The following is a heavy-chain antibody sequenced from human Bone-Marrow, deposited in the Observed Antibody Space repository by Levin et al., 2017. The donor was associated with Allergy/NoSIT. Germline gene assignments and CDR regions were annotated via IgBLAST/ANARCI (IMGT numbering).Heavy chain of an antibody. D-gene: IGHD2-21*01. Sequence: GGSLRLSCKASGGTFSSYAISWVRQAPGQGLEWMGGIIPIFGTANYAQKFQGRVTITADKSTSTAYMELSSLRSEDTAVYYCARILHCGGDCYQRDAFDIWGQGTMVTVSS. CDR1: GGTFSSYA. V-gene: IGHV1-69*06. CDR3: ARILHCGGDCYQRDAFDI. J-gene: IGHJ3*02. CDR2: IIPIFGTA.